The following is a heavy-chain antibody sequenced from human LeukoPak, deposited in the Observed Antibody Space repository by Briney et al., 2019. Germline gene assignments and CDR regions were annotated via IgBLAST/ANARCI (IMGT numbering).Heavy chain of an antibody. Sequence: NPSETLSLTCTVSGGSISSGGHYWSWIRQPPGKGLEWIGYTYYSGSTNYNPSLKSRVTISVDTSKNQFSLKLSSVTAADTAVYYCARGHKTSSEYYDFWSDRYPTPFFDYWGQGTLVTVSS. D-gene: IGHD3-3*01. CDR1: GGSISSGGHY. CDR3: ARGHKTSSEYYDFWSDRYPTPFFDY. V-gene: IGHV4-61*08. J-gene: IGHJ4*02. CDR2: TYYSGST.